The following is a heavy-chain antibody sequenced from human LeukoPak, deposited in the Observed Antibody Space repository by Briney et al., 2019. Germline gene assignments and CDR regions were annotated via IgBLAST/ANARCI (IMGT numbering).Heavy chain of an antibody. CDR3: AMSFYGAYVASFDY. V-gene: IGHV3-48*03. CDR2: ISSSGHMI. D-gene: IGHD4/OR15-4a*01. CDR1: GFTFSSYE. Sequence: GGSLRLSCAASGFTFSSYEINWVRQAPGKGLEWVAYISSSGHMINYADSVRGRFTISRDNAKNSLYLQMTHLRAEDTAVYYCAMSFYGAYVASFDYWGQGNLVTVSS. J-gene: IGHJ4*02.